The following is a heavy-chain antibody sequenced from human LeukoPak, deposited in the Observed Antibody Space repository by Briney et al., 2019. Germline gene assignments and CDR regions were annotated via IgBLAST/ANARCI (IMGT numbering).Heavy chain of an antibody. CDR1: GFTFSSYG. CDR3: AKKTIPSYSSQWKGDFQH. Sequence: GGSLRLSCAASGFTFSSYGMHWVRQAPGKGLEWVAVISYDGSNKYYADSVRGRFTISRDNSKNTLYLQMNSLRAEDTAVYYWAKKTIPSYSSQWKGDFQHWGQGTLVTVSS. D-gene: IGHD6-13*01. V-gene: IGHV3-30*18. CDR2: ISYDGSNK. J-gene: IGHJ1*01.